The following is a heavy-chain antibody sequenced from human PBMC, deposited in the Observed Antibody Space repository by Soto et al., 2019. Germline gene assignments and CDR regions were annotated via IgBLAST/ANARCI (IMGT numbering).Heavy chain of an antibody. CDR3: ARARGGTREWFWFGY. CDR2: ITPIFVTP. V-gene: IGHV1-69*06. D-gene: IGHD3-3*01. CDR1: GGTFRPFP. J-gene: IGHJ4*02. Sequence: VRWVHSGVEGKKPGSSGKVSSKASGGTFRPFPTNWGRQAPGQGLEGMGGITPIFVTPNYAQKFQGRVTITADKSTSTVYLELTSLRSEDTAMYYCARARGGTREWFWFGYWGQGTVVTVSS.